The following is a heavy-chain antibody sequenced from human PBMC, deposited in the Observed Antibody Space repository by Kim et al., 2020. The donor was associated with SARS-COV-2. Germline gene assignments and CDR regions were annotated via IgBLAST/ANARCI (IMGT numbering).Heavy chain of an antibody. V-gene: IGHV4-59*01. J-gene: IGHJ4*02. D-gene: IGHD3-10*01. Sequence: PSLKSRVTISVDTSMTQFSLKLCSVTAADTAVYYCARRKTMVRGDYFDYWGQGTLVTVSS. CDR3: ARRKTMVRGDYFDY.